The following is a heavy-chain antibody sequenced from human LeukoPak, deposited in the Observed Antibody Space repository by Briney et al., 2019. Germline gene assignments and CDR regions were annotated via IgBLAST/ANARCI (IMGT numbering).Heavy chain of an antibody. J-gene: IGHJ4*02. CDR1: GLTFSNYW. CDR2: IKEDGSEK. CDR3: ARHGRHNFDY. Sequence: GGSLRLSCAASGLTFSNYWMSWVRQAPGKGLEWVANIKEDGSEKYYGDSVRGRFTISRDNAKSSLNLQMNSLRADDTAVYYCARHGRHNFDYWGQGTLVTVSS. D-gene: IGHD5-24*01. V-gene: IGHV3-7*01.